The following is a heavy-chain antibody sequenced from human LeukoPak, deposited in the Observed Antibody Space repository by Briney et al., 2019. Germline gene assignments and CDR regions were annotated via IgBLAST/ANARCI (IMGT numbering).Heavy chain of an antibody. CDR1: GGSIRSYY. J-gene: IGHJ5*02. D-gene: IGHD3-22*01. V-gene: IGHV4-59*01. Sequence: SETLSLTCTISGGSIRSYYWSWIRQPPGKGLEWIGYVYYSGSTNYLPSLKSRVTISVDTSKNQFSLKLRSVTAADTAVYYCARAGTPITMIVVESNWFDPWGQGTLVTVSS. CDR2: VYYSGST. CDR3: ARAGTPITMIVVESNWFDP.